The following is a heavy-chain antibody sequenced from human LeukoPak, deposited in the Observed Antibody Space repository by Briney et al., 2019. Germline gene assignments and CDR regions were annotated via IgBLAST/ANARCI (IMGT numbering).Heavy chain of an antibody. CDR1: GASISGSGYY. D-gene: IGHD6-13*01. V-gene: IGHV4-39*07. Sequence: NTSETLSLTCAASGASISGSGYYWGWIRQPPGKGMEWIGNIYSSGSTYYNPSLKSRVTISVDTSKNQFSLKLSSVTAADTAVYYCAREGLAAAGPMYNWFDPWGQGTLVTVSS. J-gene: IGHJ5*02. CDR3: AREGLAAAGPMYNWFDP. CDR2: IYSSGST.